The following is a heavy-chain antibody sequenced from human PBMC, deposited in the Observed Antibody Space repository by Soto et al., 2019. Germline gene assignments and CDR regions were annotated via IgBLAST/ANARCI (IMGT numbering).Heavy chain of an antibody. J-gene: IGHJ4*02. V-gene: IGHV3-15*04. CDR3: ITLGRGYFNY. Sequence: EVQLVESGGGLVKPGGSLRLSCAASGFTLSNAWMTWVRQAPGKGLEWVGRIASKTDGETTDYAAPVKARFTISGDDSKTTLYLQMNSLKTEDTAVYYCITLGRGYFNYWGQGTLVTVSS. CDR2: IASKTDGETT. D-gene: IGHD3-10*01. CDR1: GFTLSNAW.